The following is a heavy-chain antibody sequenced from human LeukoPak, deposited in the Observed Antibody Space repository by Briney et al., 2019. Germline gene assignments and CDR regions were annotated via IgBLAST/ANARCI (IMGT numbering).Heavy chain of an antibody. CDR3: APPSAGD. D-gene: IGHD3-10*01. CDR2: INHSGST. V-gene: IGHV4-34*01. J-gene: IGHJ4*02. Sequence: KPSETLSLTCAVYGGSFSGYYWSWIRQPPGKGLEWIGEINHSGSTNYNPSLKSRVTISVDTSKNQFSLKLSSVTAADTAVYYCAPPSAGDWGQGTLVTVSS. CDR1: GGSFSGYY.